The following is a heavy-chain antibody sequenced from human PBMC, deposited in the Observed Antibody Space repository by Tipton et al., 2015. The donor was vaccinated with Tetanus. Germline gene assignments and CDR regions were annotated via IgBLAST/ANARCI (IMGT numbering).Heavy chain of an antibody. Sequence: SLRLSCTASGFTFTNSAMSWVRQAPGKGLEWVSAITGSGGSTYYADSVKGRFTISRDNSKNTLYLQMNSLRAEDTAVYYCTREVGATSQYYYGMDVWGQGTTVTVSS. CDR3: TREVGATSQYYYGMDV. CDR1: GFTFTNSA. V-gene: IGHV3-23*01. CDR2: ITGSGGST. J-gene: IGHJ6*02. D-gene: IGHD1-26*01.